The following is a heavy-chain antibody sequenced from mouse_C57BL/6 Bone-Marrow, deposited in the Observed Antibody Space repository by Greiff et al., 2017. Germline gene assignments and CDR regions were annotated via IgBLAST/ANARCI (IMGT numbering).Heavy chain of an antibody. Sequence: EVQLQQSGPELVKPGASVKISCKASGYTFTDYYMNWVKQSHGKSLEWIGDINPNNGGTSYNQKFKGKATLTVDKSSSTAYMELRSLTSEDSAVYYCARRGARGYGYDAYFDYWGQGTTLTVSS. CDR1: GYTFTDYY. J-gene: IGHJ2*01. CDR3: ARRGARGYGYDAYFDY. CDR2: INPNNGGT. V-gene: IGHV1-26*01. D-gene: IGHD2-2*01.